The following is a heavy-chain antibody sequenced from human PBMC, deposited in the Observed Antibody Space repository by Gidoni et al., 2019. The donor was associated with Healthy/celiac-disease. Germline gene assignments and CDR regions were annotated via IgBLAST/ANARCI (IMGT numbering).Heavy chain of an antibody. Sequence: EVQLLESGGGLVQPGGSLRLSCAASGFTFSSYAMSWVRQAPGKGLEWVSAISGSGGSTYYADSVKGRFTISRDNSKNTLYLQMNSLRAEDTAVYYCAKEGYDFWSGYQNYYYYYGMDVWGQGTTVTVSS. CDR1: GFTFSSYA. V-gene: IGHV3-23*01. D-gene: IGHD3-3*01. J-gene: IGHJ6*02. CDR2: ISGSGGST. CDR3: AKEGYDFWSGYQNYYYYYGMDV.